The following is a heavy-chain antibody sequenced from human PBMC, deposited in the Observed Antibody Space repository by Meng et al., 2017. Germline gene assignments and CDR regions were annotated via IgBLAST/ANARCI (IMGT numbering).Heavy chain of an antibody. J-gene: IGHJ4*02. Sequence: VQLLESGGGVVQPGRSLTLSCAASGFTFSSYAMHWVRQAPGKGLEWVAVISYDGSNKYYADSVKGRFTISRDNSKNTLYLQMNSLRAEDTAVYYCASMGYWGQGTLVTVSS. D-gene: IGHD3-10*01. CDR2: ISYDGSNK. CDR1: GFTFSSYA. V-gene: IGHV3-30*11. CDR3: ASMGY.